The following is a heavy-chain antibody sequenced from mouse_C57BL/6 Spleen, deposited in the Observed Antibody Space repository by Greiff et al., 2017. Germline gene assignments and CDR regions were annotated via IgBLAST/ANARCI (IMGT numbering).Heavy chain of an antibody. J-gene: IGHJ1*03. CDR1: GYAFSSSW. CDR2: IYPGDGDT. CDR3: ARSLYSSHWYFDV. Sequence: QVQLKQSGPELVKPGASVKISCKASGYAFSSSWMNWVKQRPGKGLEWIGRIYPGDGDTNYNGKFKGKATLTADKSSSTAYMQLSSLTSEDSAVYFCARSLYSSHWYFDVWGTGTTVTVSS. V-gene: IGHV1-82*01. D-gene: IGHD1-1*01.